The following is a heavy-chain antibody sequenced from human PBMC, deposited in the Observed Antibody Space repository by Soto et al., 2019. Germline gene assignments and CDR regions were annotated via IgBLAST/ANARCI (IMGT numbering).Heavy chain of an antibody. V-gene: IGHV3-53*01. CDR2: IYSGGST. D-gene: IGHD1-26*01. CDR1: GFTVSSNY. CDR3: ARARSGNYFYYGLDV. J-gene: IGHJ6*02. Sequence: LRLSCAASGFTVSSNYMSWVRQAPGKGLEWVSVIYSGGSTNYADSVKGRFTISRDISKNTVYFQMNSLRAEDAAVYYCARARSGNYFYYGLDVWGQGTTVTVSS.